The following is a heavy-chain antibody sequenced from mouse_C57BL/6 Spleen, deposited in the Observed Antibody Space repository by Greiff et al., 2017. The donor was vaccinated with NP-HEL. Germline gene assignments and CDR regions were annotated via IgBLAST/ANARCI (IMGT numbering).Heavy chain of an antibody. D-gene: IGHD2-3*01. V-gene: IGHV1-81*01. Sequence: QVQLKESGAELARPGASVKLSCKASGYTFTSYGISWVKQRTGQGLEWIGEIYPRSGNTYYNEKFKGKATLTADKSSSTAYMELRSLTSEDSAVYFCARGVYDGYYVNYAMDYWGQGTSVTVSS. J-gene: IGHJ4*01. CDR1: GYTFTSYG. CDR2: IYPRSGNT. CDR3: ARGVYDGYYVNYAMDY.